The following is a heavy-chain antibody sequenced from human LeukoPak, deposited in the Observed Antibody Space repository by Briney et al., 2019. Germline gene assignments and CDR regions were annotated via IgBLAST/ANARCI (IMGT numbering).Heavy chain of an antibody. V-gene: IGHV3-23*01. J-gene: IGHJ4*02. CDR1: AFTPSSNA. CDR2: ISGSGGST. Sequence: QTRGSLRLSCAASAFTPSSNAISWDRHAPRKGLEWVSDISGSGGSTYYADSVKGRFTIYRDNSENTLYLQMNGLRAEDKAVYYCALTRGYYWGQGTLVTVSS. CDR3: ALTRGYY.